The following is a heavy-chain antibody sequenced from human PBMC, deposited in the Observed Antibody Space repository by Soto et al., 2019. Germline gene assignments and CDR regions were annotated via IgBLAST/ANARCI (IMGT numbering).Heavy chain of an antibody. CDR1: GFTFSTYW. V-gene: IGHV3-7*01. CDR3: TTSPHRDSERVFV. D-gene: IGHD1-26*01. J-gene: IGHJ6*02. CDR2: IKQDGTEK. Sequence: GGSLRLSCAASGFTFSTYWMSWVRRTPGKGLEWVANIKQDGTEKYYVDSVRGRLTVSRDNAKSSLYLQMNSLRVEDTAVYYCTTSPHRDSERVFVWGQGTTVPSP.